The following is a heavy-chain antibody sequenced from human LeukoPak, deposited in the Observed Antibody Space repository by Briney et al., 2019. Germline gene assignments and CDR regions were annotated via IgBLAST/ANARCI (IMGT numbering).Heavy chain of an antibody. CDR1: GFTFSSCE. J-gene: IGHJ4*02. CDR3: ARDNVDRSGYYYGGFDY. CDR2: VSSSGSST. D-gene: IGHD3-22*01. Sequence: GGSLRLSCAASGFTFSSCEMNWVRQAPGEGLEWISYVSSSGSSTKYADSVKGRFTISRDNAQNSLFLQMNSLRAEDTAVYYCARDNVDRSGYYYGGFDYWGQGTPVTVSS. V-gene: IGHV3-48*03.